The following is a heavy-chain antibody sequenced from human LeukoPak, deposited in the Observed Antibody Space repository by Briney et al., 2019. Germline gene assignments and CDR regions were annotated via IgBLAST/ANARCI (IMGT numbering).Heavy chain of an antibody. V-gene: IGHV1-46*01. CDR1: GYTFTSYY. CDR3: AKVPSSYYYGMDV. D-gene: IGHD2-2*01. J-gene: IGHJ6*02. Sequence: ASVKVSCKASGYTFTSYYMHWVRQAPGQGLEWMGIINPSDGSTNYAQKFQGRVTMTRDTSTSTVYMELSSLKSEDTAVYYCAKVPSSYYYGMDVWGQGTTVTVSS. CDR2: INPSDGST.